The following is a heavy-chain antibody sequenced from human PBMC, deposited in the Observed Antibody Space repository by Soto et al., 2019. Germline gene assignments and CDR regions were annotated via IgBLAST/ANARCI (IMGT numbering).Heavy chain of an antibody. Sequence: GGSLRLSCAASGFTFSSYAMSWVRQAPGKGLEWVSAISGSGGSTYYADSVKGRFTISRDNSKNTLYLQMNSLRAEDTAGYYCAKTLRKDYDFWSGYPHDAFDIWGQGTMVTVSS. J-gene: IGHJ3*02. D-gene: IGHD3-3*01. CDR2: ISGSGGST. CDR3: AKTLRKDYDFWSGYPHDAFDI. CDR1: GFTFSSYA. V-gene: IGHV3-23*01.